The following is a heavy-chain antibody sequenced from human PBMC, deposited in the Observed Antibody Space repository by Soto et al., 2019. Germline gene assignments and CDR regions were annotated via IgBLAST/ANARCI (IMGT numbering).Heavy chain of an antibody. Sequence: GESLKISCKGSGYSFTSYWIGWVRQMPGKGLEWMGIIYPGDSDTRYSPSFQGQVTISADKSISTAYLQWSSLKASDTAMYYCARRWVRGYCSSTSCFSYGMDVWSQGTTVTVSS. D-gene: IGHD2-2*01. CDR2: IYPGDSDT. V-gene: IGHV5-51*01. CDR3: ARRWVRGYCSSTSCFSYGMDV. J-gene: IGHJ6*02. CDR1: GYSFTSYW.